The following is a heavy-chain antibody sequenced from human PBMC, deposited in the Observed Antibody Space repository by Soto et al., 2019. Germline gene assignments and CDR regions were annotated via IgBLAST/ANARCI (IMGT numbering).Heavy chain of an antibody. D-gene: IGHD6-19*01. J-gene: IGHJ2*01. Sequence: QVQLQQSGPGLVKPSQTLSLTCAISGDSVSSNSAAWNWIRQSPSRGLEWLGRTYYRSKWYNDYAVSVKSRITINPDTSKNQFSLQLNSVTPEDTAVYYCARDPKNSSGWYRGDWYFDLWGRGTLVTVSS. CDR1: GDSVSSNSAA. CDR2: TYYRSKWYN. V-gene: IGHV6-1*01. CDR3: ARDPKNSSGWYRGDWYFDL.